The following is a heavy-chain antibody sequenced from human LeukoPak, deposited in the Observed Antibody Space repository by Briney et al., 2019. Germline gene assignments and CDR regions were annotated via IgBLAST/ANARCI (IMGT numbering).Heavy chain of an antibody. Sequence: GGSLRLSCAASGFTFSSYAMSWVRQAPGKGLEWVSAISGSGGSTYYADSVKGRFTISRDNSKNTLYLQMNSLRAEDTAVYYCARDFSLVVPVLYYYYYYMDVWGKGTTVTVSS. CDR2: ISGSGGST. CDR3: ARDFSLVVPVLYYYYYYMDV. D-gene: IGHD2-2*01. V-gene: IGHV3-23*01. J-gene: IGHJ6*03. CDR1: GFTFSSYA.